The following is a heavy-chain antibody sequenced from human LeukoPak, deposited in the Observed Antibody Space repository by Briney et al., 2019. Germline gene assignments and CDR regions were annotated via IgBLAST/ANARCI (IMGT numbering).Heavy chain of an antibody. D-gene: IGHD3-10*01. CDR2: IIPIFGTA. CDR3: AREVRAVPSWFDP. V-gene: IGHV1-69*01. Sequence: SVKVSCKASGGTFSSYAISWVRQAPGQGLEWMGGIIPIFGTANYAQKFQGRVTITADESTSTAYMELSSLRSEDTAVYYCAREVRAVPSWFDPWGQGTLVTVSS. J-gene: IGHJ5*02. CDR1: GGTFSSYA.